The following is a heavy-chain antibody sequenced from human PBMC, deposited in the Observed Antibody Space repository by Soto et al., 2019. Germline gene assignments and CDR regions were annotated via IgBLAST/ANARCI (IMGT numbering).Heavy chain of an antibody. J-gene: IGHJ4*02. D-gene: IGHD2-15*01. CDR1: GFSFRGYG. CDR2: IWYDGSNT. V-gene: IGHV3-33*01. Sequence: QVQLVESGGGVVQPGRSLRLSCAASGFSFRGYGMEWVRQAPGKGLEWVAFIWYDGSNTHYADSVKGRFTISGDNSKNTLYLEMNSLRAEDTAIYYCARQASVVNPVFDYWGQGTLVTVSS. CDR3: ARQASVVNPVFDY.